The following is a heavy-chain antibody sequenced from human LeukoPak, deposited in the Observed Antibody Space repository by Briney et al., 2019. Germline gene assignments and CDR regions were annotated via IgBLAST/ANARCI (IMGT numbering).Heavy chain of an antibody. D-gene: IGHD1-26*01. CDR2: IYYSGSV. Sequence: SETLSLTCTASGGSISSDYWSWIRQPPGKRLEWIGYIYYSGSVNYNPSFKSRVTISVDTSKNQFSLKLNSVTAADTAVYYCARGEWELPFDYWGQGTLVTVSS. CDR3: ARGEWELPFDY. CDR1: GGSISSDY. V-gene: IGHV4-59*01. J-gene: IGHJ4*02.